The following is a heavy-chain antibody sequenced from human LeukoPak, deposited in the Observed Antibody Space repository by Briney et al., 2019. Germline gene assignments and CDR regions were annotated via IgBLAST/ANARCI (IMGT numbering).Heavy chain of an antibody. CDR3: ARGSPKLWKQWNWYFDL. Sequence: PSETLSLTCTVSGGSISSSSYYWGWIRQPPGKGLEWIGSIYYSGSTYYNPSLKSRVTISVDTSKNQFSLKLSSVTAADTAVYYCARGSPKLWKQWNWYFDLWGRGTLVTVSS. CDR1: GGSISSSSYY. J-gene: IGHJ2*01. D-gene: IGHD6-19*01. CDR2: IYYSGST. V-gene: IGHV4-39*01.